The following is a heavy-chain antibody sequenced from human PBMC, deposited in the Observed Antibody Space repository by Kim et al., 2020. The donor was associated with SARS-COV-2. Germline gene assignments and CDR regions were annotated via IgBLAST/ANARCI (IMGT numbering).Heavy chain of an antibody. D-gene: IGHD3-22*01. CDR1: GGSISSSSYY. CDR2: IYYSGST. J-gene: IGHJ4*02. Sequence: SETLSLTCTVSGGSISSSSYYWGWIRQPPGKGLEWIGSIYYSGSTYYNPSLKSRVTISVDTSKNQFSLKLSSVTAADTAVYYCARRDDHDSSGYYDYWGQGTLVTVSS. CDR3: ARRDDHDSSGYYDY. V-gene: IGHV4-39*01.